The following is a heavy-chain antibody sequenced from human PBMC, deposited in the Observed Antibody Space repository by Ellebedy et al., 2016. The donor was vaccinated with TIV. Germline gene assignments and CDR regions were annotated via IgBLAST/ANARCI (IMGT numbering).Heavy chain of an antibody. CDR3: ARWIFGALDAFDI. CDR1: GFTFSDHY. J-gene: IGHJ3*02. CDR2: TRNKANSYTT. Sequence: GGSLRLSCAASGFTFSDHYMDWVRQAPGKGLEWVGRTRNKANSYTTEYAASVKGRFTISRDDSKNSLYLQMNSLKTEDTAVYYCARWIFGALDAFDIWGQGTMVTVSS. D-gene: IGHD3-3*01. V-gene: IGHV3-72*01.